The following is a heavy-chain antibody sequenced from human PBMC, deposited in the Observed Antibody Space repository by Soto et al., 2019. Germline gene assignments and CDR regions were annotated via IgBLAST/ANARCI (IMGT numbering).Heavy chain of an antibody. CDR3: ARASRFDVHRYYGMDV. J-gene: IGHJ6*02. Sequence: ASVKVSCKASGYTFTSYYMHWVRQAPGQGLEWMGIINPSGGSTSYAQKFQGRVTITADESTSTAYMELSSLRSEDTAVYYCARASRFDVHRYYGMDVWGQGTTVTVSS. CDR2: INPSGGST. CDR1: GYTFTSYY. V-gene: IGHV1-46*01. D-gene: IGHD3-9*01.